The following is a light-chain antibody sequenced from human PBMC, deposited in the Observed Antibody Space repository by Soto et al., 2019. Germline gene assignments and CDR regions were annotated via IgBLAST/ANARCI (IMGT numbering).Light chain of an antibody. Sequence: QSVLTQPASVSGSPGQSITISCTGTSSDVGGYNYVSWYQQHPGKAPKLMIYDVSNRPSGVSNRFSGSKSGNTASLTISGLQAEDEADYYCSSYTSSSTGVVFGGGTKHTVL. CDR1: SSDVGGYNY. CDR3: SSYTSSSTGVV. CDR2: DVS. V-gene: IGLV2-14*01. J-gene: IGLJ2*01.